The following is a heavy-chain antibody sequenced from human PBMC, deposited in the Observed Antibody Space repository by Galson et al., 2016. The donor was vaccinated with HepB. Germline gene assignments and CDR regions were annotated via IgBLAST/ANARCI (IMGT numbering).Heavy chain of an antibody. CDR1: GFTFSSYG. J-gene: IGHJ4*02. D-gene: IGHD1-1*01. CDR2: IWYDGSNK. CDR3: AKMKGMEVHSYGMDV. Sequence: SLRLSCAASGFTFSSYGMHWVRQAPGKGLEWVAVIWYDGSNKYYADSVKGRFTISRDNSKNTLYLQMNSLRAEDTAFYYCAKMKGMEVHSYGMDVWGQGTLVTVSS. V-gene: IGHV3-33*06.